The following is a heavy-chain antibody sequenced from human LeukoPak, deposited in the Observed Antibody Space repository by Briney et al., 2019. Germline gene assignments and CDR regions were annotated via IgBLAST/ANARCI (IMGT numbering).Heavy chain of an antibody. V-gene: IGHV3-48*03. Sequence: GGSLRLSCAASGFTFSSYEMNWVRQAPGKGLEWVSYISSSGSTKYYADSVKGRFTISRDNAKNSLYLQMNSLRAEDTAVYYCAKVGQWLVKGIGNYYYYYMDVWGKGTTVTVSS. CDR1: GFTFSSYE. CDR2: ISSSGSTK. J-gene: IGHJ6*03. CDR3: AKVGQWLVKGIGNYYYYYMDV. D-gene: IGHD6-19*01.